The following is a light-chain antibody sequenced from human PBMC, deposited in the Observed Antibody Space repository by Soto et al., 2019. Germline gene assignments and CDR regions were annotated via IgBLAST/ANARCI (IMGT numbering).Light chain of an antibody. CDR2: GAS. CDR3: QQYGSSPMT. Sequence: EIVLTQSPGTLSLSPGERSTLSCRASQSVSSNYLAWYQQKPGLAPRLLIYGASSRATGIPDRFSGSGSGTDFTLTISRLEPEDFAVYYCQQYGSSPMTFGHGTRLEIK. J-gene: IGKJ5*01. CDR1: QSVSSNY. V-gene: IGKV3-20*01.